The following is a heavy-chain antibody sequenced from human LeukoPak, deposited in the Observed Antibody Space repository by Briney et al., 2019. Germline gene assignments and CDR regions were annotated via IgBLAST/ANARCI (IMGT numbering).Heavy chain of an antibody. Sequence: SETLSLTCTVSGYSIGNGYYWGWIRQPPGKGLEWIGSIYHIGNTFYNPSLKSRVTISVDTSKNQFSLNLAFVTAADTAVYYCAIKTRANRPLGSWFDPWGQGTLVTVSS. D-gene: IGHD3-16*01. V-gene: IGHV4-38-2*02. J-gene: IGHJ5*02. CDR2: IYHIGNT. CDR3: AIKTRANRPLGSWFDP. CDR1: GYSIGNGYY.